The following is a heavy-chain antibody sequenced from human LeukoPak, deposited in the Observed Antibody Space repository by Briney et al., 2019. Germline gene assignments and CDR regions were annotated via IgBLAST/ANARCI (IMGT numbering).Heavy chain of an antibody. Sequence: PGGSLRLSCAASGFTFSSYGMHWVRQAPGKGLEWVAFIRYDGSNKYYADSVKGRFTISRDNSKNTLYLQMNSLRAEDTAVYYCAKAGLYCSSTNCYHYYYYYMDVWGKGTTVTVSS. CDR2: IRYDGSNK. D-gene: IGHD2-2*01. CDR3: AKAGLYCSSTNCYHYYYYYMDV. V-gene: IGHV3-30*02. CDR1: GFTFSSYG. J-gene: IGHJ6*03.